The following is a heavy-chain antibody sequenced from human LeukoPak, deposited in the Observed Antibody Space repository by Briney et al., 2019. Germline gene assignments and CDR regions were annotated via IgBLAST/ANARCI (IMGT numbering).Heavy chain of an antibody. CDR2: INADEDRA. Sequence: GGSLRLSCAASGFTFSDYWMHWVRQAPGKGLVWVSHINADEDRAAYADSVKGRFTISRDNAKNSLDLQMNSLRDEDTAVYYCARARASGRSGFDYWGQGTLVTVSS. CDR3: ARARASGRSGFDY. J-gene: IGHJ4*02. CDR1: GFTFSDYW. D-gene: IGHD2-15*01. V-gene: IGHV3-74*01.